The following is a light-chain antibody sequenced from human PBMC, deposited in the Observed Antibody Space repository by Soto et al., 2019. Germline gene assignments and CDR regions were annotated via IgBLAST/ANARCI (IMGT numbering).Light chain of an antibody. CDR3: QQSYNTPWT. CDR2: DAS. Sequence: DIQMTQSPSSLSASVGDRVTITWQASQDISNYLNWYQQKPGKAPKLLIYDASNLETGVPSRFSGCGSGTDFTFTISILQPEDIATYYCQQSYNTPWTFGQGTRVEVK. J-gene: IGKJ1*01. CDR1: QDISNY. V-gene: IGKV1-33*01.